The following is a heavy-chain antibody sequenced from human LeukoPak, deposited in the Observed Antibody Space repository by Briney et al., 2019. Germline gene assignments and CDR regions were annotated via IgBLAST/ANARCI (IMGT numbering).Heavy chain of an antibody. CDR1: GFTLRGYG. J-gene: IGHJ4*02. D-gene: IGHD1-1*01. CDR2: IRYDGSDK. V-gene: IGHV3-30*02. Sequence: GGSLRLSCAASGFTLRGYGMHWVRQAPGKGLEWVAFIRYDGSDKSYADSVKGRFTISRDNSENTLYLQINSLRVEDTAVYYCAKDTPTTGYHLDSWGQGTLVTASS. CDR3: AKDTPTTGYHLDS.